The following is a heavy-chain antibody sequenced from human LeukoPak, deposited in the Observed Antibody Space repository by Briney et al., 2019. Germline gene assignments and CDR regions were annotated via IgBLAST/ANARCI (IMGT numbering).Heavy chain of an antibody. Sequence: GGSLRFSCVASGFSVSSNWMHWVRQAPGKGLVWVSRINADGSNTYYADSARGRFTISRDNAKNTVYLQMNSLRAEDTAVYYWSRGGWGYGDFGFWGQGTLVTVSS. J-gene: IGHJ4*02. D-gene: IGHD5-12*01. CDR1: GFSVSSNW. CDR3: SRGGWGYGDFGF. V-gene: IGHV3-74*01. CDR2: INADGSNT.